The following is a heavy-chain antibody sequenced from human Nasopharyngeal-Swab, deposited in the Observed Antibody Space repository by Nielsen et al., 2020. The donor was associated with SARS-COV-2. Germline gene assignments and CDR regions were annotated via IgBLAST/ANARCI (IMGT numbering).Heavy chain of an antibody. V-gene: IGHV3-7*01. J-gene: IGHJ4*02. Sequence: GESLRLACAASGFTFSSDWMSWVRQAAGKGLEWVANIKQKGRETYYVDSVEGRFTLSRHNAKNSLYLQMNSLRAEETAVYYCARGSGGNSFRWVLGKTPAYDFDYWGQGTLVTVSS. D-gene: IGHD4-23*01. CDR1: GFTFSSDW. CDR3: ARGSGGNSFRWVLGKTPAYDFDY. CDR2: IKQKGRET.